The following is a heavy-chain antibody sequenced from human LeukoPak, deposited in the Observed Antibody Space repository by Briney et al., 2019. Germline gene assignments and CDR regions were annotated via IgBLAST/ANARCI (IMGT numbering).Heavy chain of an antibody. CDR1: GYTFTGYY. J-gene: IGHJ3*02. CDR3: ARDGGRGAPI. CDR2: INPNSGGT. V-gene: IGHV1-2*02. D-gene: IGHD3-16*01. Sequence: ASVKVSCKASGYTFTGYYMHWVRQAPGQGLDRMRWINPNSGGTNYAQKFQGRVTMTRDTSISTAYMELSRLRSEDTAVYYCARDGGRGAPIWGQGTMVTVSS.